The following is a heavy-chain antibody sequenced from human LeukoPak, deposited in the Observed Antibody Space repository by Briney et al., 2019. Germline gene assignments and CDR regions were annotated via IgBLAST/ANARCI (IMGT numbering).Heavy chain of an antibody. CDR2: INHSGGT. J-gene: IGHJ4*02. D-gene: IGHD6-19*01. CDR1: GGSFSSYY. CDR3: ASERRYSSGRWDYYFDY. V-gene: IGHV4-34*01. Sequence: LETLSLTCAVYGGSFSSYYWGWIRQPPGKGVEWIGEINHSGGTNYNPSLKSRVTISVDTPNSQFALRLSSVTAADTAVYDCASERRYSSGRWDYYFDYWGQGTLVTVSS.